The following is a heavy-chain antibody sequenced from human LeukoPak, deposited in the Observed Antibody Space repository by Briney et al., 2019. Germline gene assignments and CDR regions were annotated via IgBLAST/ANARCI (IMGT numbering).Heavy chain of an antibody. Sequence: GASVKVSCKASGYTFTSYGISWVRQAPGQGLEWMGWISAYNGNTNYAQKLQGRVTMTTDTSTSTAYMELRSLRSEDTAVYYCARGNQKRLDMVVVVTIGDYWGQGTLVTVSS. V-gene: IGHV1-18*01. CDR3: ARGNQKRLDMVVVVTIGDY. J-gene: IGHJ4*02. D-gene: IGHD3-22*01. CDR2: ISAYNGNT. CDR1: GYTFTSYG.